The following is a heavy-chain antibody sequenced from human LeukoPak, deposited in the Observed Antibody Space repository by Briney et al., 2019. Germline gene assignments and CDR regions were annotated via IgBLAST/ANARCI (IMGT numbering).Heavy chain of an antibody. CDR2: INHSGST. CDR1: GGSFSGYY. V-gene: IGHV4-34*01. D-gene: IGHD2-15*01. J-gene: IGHJ4*02. Sequence: SETLSLTCAVYGGSFSGYYWSWIRQPPGKGLEWIGEINHSGSTNYNPSLKSRVTISVDTSKSQSSLKLSSVTAADTAVYYCARLGSGNPYYFDYWGQGTLVTVSS. CDR3: ARLGSGNPYYFDY.